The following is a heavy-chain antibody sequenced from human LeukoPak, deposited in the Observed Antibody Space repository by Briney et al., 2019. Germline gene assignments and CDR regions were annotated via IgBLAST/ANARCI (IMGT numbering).Heavy chain of an antibody. CDR1: GYTFTSDY. Sequence: ASLKVSCEASGYTFTSDYMDGGRQSPGQGLEWIGGIKPNSGGTNYAQTSQGRVTMTRDPPSTTAYMGLSMLRSRATVVYNGARETTGIAAADHIDSSGQGTLVTASP. V-gene: IGHV1-2*05. CDR3: ARETTGIAAADHIDS. CDR2: IKPNSGGT. J-gene: IGHJ4*02. D-gene: IGHD6-13*01.